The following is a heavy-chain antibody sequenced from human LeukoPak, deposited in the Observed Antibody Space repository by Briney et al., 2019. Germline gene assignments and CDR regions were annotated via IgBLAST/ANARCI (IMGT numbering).Heavy chain of an antibody. Sequence: SGTLSLTCAVSGGSISSSNWWSWVRQPLGKGLEWIGEIYHSGSTNYNPSLKSRVTISVDKSKNQFSLKLSSVTAADTAVYYCARGMIAAAGTGFDYWGQGTLVTVSS. J-gene: IGHJ4*02. CDR1: GGSISSSNW. D-gene: IGHD6-13*01. CDR3: ARGMIAAAGTGFDY. CDR2: IYHSGST. V-gene: IGHV4-4*02.